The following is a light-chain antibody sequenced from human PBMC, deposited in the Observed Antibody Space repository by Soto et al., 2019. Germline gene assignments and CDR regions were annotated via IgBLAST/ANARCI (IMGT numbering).Light chain of an antibody. Sequence: EIVLTQSPATLSLSPGERATLSCRASQSVSSYLAWYQQKPGQAPRLLIYDASNRATGIPARFSGSGSGTDFTLTISSLEPEDFAVYYYQQRSNWPLFGGGTKVEIK. J-gene: IGKJ4*01. CDR2: DAS. V-gene: IGKV3-11*01. CDR3: QQRSNWPL. CDR1: QSVSSY.